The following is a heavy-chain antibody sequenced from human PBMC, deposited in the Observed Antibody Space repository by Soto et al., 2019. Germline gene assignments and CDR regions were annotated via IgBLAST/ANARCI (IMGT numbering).Heavy chain of an antibody. Sequence: GLEWMGIIYPSGGSTSYAQKFQGRVTMTRDTSTSTVYMELSSLRSEDTAVYYCARDYDSSGYPRYYFDYWGQGTLVTV. CDR2: IYPSGGST. V-gene: IGHV1-46*03. D-gene: IGHD3-22*01. CDR3: ARDYDSSGYPRYYFDY. J-gene: IGHJ4*02.